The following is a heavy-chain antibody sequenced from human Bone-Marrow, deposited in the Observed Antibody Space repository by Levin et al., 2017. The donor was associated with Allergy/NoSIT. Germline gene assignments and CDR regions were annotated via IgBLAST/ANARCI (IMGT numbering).Heavy chain of an antibody. CDR3: ARDSSRYGSGSYYYYYGMDV. D-gene: IGHD3-10*01. J-gene: IGHJ6*02. CDR1: GGSISNYY. Sequence: SETLSLTCTVSGGSISNYYWSWIRQPPGKGLEWIGYIYYTGSTNYNPSLKSRVTISVDTSKNQFSLKLSSVTAADTAVYYCARDSSRYGSGSYYYYYGMDVWGQGTTVTVSS. V-gene: IGHV4-59*01. CDR2: IYYTGST.